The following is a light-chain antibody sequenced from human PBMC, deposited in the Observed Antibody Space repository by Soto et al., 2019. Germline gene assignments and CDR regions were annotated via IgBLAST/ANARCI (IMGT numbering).Light chain of an antibody. Sequence: IKMNHSPSTLSANEGDRVTITCRASQSITSWLAWYQQKPGKAPKLLIYDASSLESGVPSRFSGSGSGTEFTLTISSLQPDDFATYYCQQYNSYSGTFGLGTNV. J-gene: IGKJ1*01. CDR3: QQYNSYSGT. V-gene: IGKV1-5*01. CDR1: QSITSW. CDR2: DAS.